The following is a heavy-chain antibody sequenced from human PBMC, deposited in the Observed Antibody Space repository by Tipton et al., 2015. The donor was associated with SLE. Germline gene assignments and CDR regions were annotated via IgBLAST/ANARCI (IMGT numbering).Heavy chain of an antibody. J-gene: IGHJ4*02. CDR2: INNGGTT. D-gene: IGHD2-21*01. CDR1: GGSFCGYY. V-gene: IGHV4-34*01. CDR3: ARRPGGGGVFNY. Sequence: TLSLTCAVYGGSFCGYYWSWIRQTPGKGLEWIGDINNGGTTNYNPSLKSRVVISVDTSKKQFSLNLYSATAADPAVYYCARRPGGGGVFNYWGQGTLVAVPS.